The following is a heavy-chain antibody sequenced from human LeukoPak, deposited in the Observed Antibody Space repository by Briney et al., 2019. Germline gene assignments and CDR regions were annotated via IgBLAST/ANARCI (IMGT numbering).Heavy chain of an antibody. D-gene: IGHD1-14*01. V-gene: IGHV4-34*01. CDR2: ISHSGST. Sequence: SETLSLTCAVYGETFSGFYWSWIRQPPGKGLEWIGEISHSGSTTYNPSLKSRVTISVDTSKNQISLKLMNPLAAADTAVYYCARLVSQTEPRFDYWGQGSLVTVSS. J-gene: IGHJ4*02. CDR1: GETFSGFY. CDR3: ARLVSQTEPRFDY.